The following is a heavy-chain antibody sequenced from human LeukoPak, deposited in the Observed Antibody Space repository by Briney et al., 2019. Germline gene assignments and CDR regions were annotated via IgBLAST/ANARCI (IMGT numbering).Heavy chain of an antibody. CDR2: ISASGGST. Sequence: GGSLRLSCAASGFTFSSYAMSWVRQAPGKGLEWVSAISASGGSTYYADSVKGRFTISRDNPKNTLYLQMNTLRAEDTAVYYCAKNRGDITSSRVGCDYWGQGALVTVSS. J-gene: IGHJ4*02. CDR1: GFTFSSYA. V-gene: IGHV3-23*01. CDR3: AKNRGDITSSRVGCDY. D-gene: IGHD2-15*01.